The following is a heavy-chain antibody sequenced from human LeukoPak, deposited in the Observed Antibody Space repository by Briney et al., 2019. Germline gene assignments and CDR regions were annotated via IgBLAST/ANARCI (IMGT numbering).Heavy chain of an antibody. CDR2: ISSSSGYI. J-gene: IGHJ4*02. CDR1: GFTFSSYS. D-gene: IGHD6-13*01. V-gene: IGHV3-21*01. Sequence: GGSLRLSCAASGFTFSSYSMNWVRQAPGKGLEWVSSISSSSGYIYYADSVKGRFTISRDNAKNSLYLQMNSLRAEDTAVYYCAMTMGGYSSSWYRFGGQGTLVTVSS. CDR3: AMTMGGYSSSWYRF.